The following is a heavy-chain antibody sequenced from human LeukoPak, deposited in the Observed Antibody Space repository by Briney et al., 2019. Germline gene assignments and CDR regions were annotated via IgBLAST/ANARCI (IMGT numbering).Heavy chain of an antibody. J-gene: IGHJ5*02. CDR3: ARVVYNWFDP. V-gene: IGHV4-39*07. CDR2: IYYSGST. Sequence: SETLSLTCTVSGGSISSSSYYWGWIRQPPGKGLEWIGSIYYSGSTYYNPSLKSRVTISVDTSKNQFSLKLSSVTAADTAVYYCARVVYNWFDPWGQGTLVTVSS. CDR1: GGSISSSSYY.